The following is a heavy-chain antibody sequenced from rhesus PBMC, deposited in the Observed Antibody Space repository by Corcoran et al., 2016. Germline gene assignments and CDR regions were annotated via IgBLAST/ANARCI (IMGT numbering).Heavy chain of an antibody. J-gene: IGHJ4*01. D-gene: IGHD6-31*01. CDR1: GFTFSSYV. V-gene: IGHV3S26*01. CDR2: ISEGVGTI. Sequence: DVQLVESGGGLVKPGGSRRLSCVASGFTFSSYVMHWVRQAPGKGVESVSVISEGVGTIYHGDAVKSRITISRDNAKNSLIQQMNSLRAEGTAVYYCTRDRPYSSGWCYFDCWGQEVLVTVSS. CDR3: TRDRPYSSGWCYFDC.